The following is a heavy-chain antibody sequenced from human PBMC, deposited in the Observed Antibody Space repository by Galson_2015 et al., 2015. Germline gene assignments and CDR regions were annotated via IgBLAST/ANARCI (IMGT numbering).Heavy chain of an antibody. CDR2: IGGSGGST. CDR1: GFTFSSYA. D-gene: IGHD6-19*01. CDR3: AKEMEQWLVPIDY. V-gene: IGHV3-23*01. J-gene: IGHJ4*02. Sequence: PLRLSCAASGFTFSSYAMSWVRQAPGKGQEWVSGIGGSGGSTYYADSVKGRFTISRDNSKNTLYLQMNNLRAEDTALYYCAKEMEQWLVPIDYWGQGTLVTVSS.